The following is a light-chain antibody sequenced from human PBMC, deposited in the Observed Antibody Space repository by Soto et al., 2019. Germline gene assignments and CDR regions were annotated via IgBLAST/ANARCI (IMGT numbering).Light chain of an antibody. CDR1: QSVSSNY. CDR3: QQYNSYSNS. V-gene: IGKV3-20*01. J-gene: IGKJ2*03. CDR2: GAS. Sequence: EIVLTQSPGTLSLSPGERATLSCRTSQSVSSNYLAWYQQKPGQAPRLLIYGASNRATGIPDRFSGSGSGTDFTLTINRLEPEDFAVYYCQQYNSYSNSFGQGTKLEIK.